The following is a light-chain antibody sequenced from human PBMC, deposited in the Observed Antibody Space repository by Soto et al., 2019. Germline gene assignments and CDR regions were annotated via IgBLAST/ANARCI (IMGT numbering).Light chain of an antibody. V-gene: IGLV2-23*01. CDR3: CSYPGFRPYV. J-gene: IGLJ1*01. Sequence: QSVLTQPASVSGSPGQSITISCTGTSSDVGSYNLVSWYQHHPGKAPKLLIFEASKRPSGISNRFSGSKSDNTASLAISGLQAEDEADYYCCSYPGFRPYVFGTGTKLTVL. CDR2: EAS. CDR1: SSDVGSYNL.